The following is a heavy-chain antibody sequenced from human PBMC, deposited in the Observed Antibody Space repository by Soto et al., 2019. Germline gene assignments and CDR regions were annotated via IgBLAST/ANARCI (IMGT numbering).Heavy chain of an antibody. D-gene: IGHD3-10*01. CDR3: AKERARSYYIDY. CDR2: ISYDGSNK. CDR1: GFTFSSYG. V-gene: IGHV3-30*18. Sequence: GGSLRLSCAACGFTFSSYGMHWVRQAPGKGPEWVAVISYDGSNKYYADSVKGRFTISRDNSKNTLYLQMNSLRAEDTAVYYCAKERARSYYIDYWGQGTLVTVSS. J-gene: IGHJ4*02.